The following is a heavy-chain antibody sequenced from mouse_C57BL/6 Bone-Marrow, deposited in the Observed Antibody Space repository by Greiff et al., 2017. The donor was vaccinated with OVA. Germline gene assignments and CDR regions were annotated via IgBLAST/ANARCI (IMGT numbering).Heavy chain of an antibody. CDR1: GYTFTSYG. CDR3: ARPPDQDFDY. V-gene: IGHV1-81*01. Sequence: QVQLKESGAELARPGASVKLSCKASGYTFTSYGISWVKQRTGQGLEWIGEIYPRSGNTYYNEKFKGKATLTADKSSSTAYMELRILTSEGSAVYFCARPPDQDFDYWGQGTTLTVSS. J-gene: IGHJ2*01. CDR2: IYPRSGNT.